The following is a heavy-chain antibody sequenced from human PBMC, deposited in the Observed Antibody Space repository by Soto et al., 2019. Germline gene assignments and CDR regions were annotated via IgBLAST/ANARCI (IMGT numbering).Heavy chain of an antibody. CDR3: ARWPLNPDRPQLLFAFDI. V-gene: IGHV1-2*04. CDR1: GYTFTGYY. CDR2: INPNSGGT. D-gene: IGHD2-2*01. J-gene: IGHJ3*02. Sequence: QVQLVQSGAEVKKPGASVKVSCKASGYTFTGYYMHWVRQAPGQGLEWLGWINPNSGGTNYAQKFQGWVTMTSDTSISTAYMELSRLRSDDTAVYYCARWPLNPDRPQLLFAFDIWGQGTMVTVSS.